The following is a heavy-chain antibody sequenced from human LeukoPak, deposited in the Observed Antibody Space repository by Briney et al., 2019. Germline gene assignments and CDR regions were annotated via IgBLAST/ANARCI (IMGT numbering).Heavy chain of an antibody. Sequence: ASVKVSCKASRYTFTSYDIDWVRQATGQGLEWMGWMNPNSGNTGYAQKFQGRVTMTRNTSISTAYMELSSLRSEDTAVYYCARKNYGSNRWFDPWGQGTLVTVSS. D-gene: IGHD4/OR15-4a*01. J-gene: IGHJ5*02. CDR1: RYTFTSYD. CDR3: ARKNYGSNRWFDP. V-gene: IGHV1-8*01. CDR2: MNPNSGNT.